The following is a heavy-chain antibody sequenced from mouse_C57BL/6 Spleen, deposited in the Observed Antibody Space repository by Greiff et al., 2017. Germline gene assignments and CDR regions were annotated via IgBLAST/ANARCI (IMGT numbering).Heavy chain of an antibody. CDR2: IDPEDGET. CDR3: ARLDGYYGY. V-gene: IGHV14-2*01. Sequence: EVKLQESGAELVKPGASVKLSCTASGFNIKDYYMNWVKQRTEQGLERIGRIDPEDGETKYAPKFQGQAPITADKSSNTAYLQLSSLTSEKTAVYYCARLDGYYGYWGQGTTLTVSS. J-gene: IGHJ2*01. CDR1: GFNIKDYY. D-gene: IGHD2-3*01.